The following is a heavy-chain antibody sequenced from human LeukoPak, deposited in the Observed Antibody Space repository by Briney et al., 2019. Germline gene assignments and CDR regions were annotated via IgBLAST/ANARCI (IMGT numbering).Heavy chain of an antibody. CDR1: GFTFSNAW. Sequence: PGGSLRLSCAASGFTFSNAWMSWVRQAPGKGLEWVGRIKSKTDGGATDYAAPVKDRFTISRDDSKNTLYLQMNSLKTEDTAVYYCTTDRVAITIFGVVGDYFDYWGQGTPVTVSS. CDR2: IKSKTDGGAT. D-gene: IGHD3-3*01. CDR3: TTDRVAITIFGVVGDYFDY. V-gene: IGHV3-15*01. J-gene: IGHJ4*02.